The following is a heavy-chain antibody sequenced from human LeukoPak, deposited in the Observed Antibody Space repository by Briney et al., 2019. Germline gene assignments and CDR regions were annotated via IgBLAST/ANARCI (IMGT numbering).Heavy chain of an antibody. V-gene: IGHV3-21*01. CDR3: ARDRGGNSGRDAFDI. CDR1: GFTFSSYS. D-gene: IGHD4-23*01. Sequence: GGSLRLSCAASGFTFSSYSMQWVRQAPGKGLEWVSCISSSSYIYYADSVKGRFTISRDNAKNSLYLQMNSLRAEDTAVYYCARDRGGNSGRDAFDIWGRGTMVTVSS. CDR2: ISSSSYI. J-gene: IGHJ3*02.